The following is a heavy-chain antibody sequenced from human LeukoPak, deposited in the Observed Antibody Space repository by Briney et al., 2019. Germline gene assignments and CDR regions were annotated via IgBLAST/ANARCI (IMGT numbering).Heavy chain of an antibody. V-gene: IGHV4-59*01. D-gene: IGHD6-13*01. J-gene: IGHJ2*01. CDR2: IYDSGST. CDR1: GGSISPSY. Sequence: SETLSLTCTVSGGSISPSYWSWIRQPPGKGLEWIGYIYDSGSTNYNPSLKSRVTISVDTSKNHFSLKLSSVTAADTAVYYCARDPSTAAGDWYFDLWGRGTLVTVSS. CDR3: ARDPSTAAGDWYFDL.